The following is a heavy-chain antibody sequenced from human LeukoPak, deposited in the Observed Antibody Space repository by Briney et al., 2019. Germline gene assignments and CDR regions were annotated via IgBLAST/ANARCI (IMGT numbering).Heavy chain of an antibody. D-gene: IGHD2-2*02. V-gene: IGHV1-18*01. Sequence: ASVKVSCKASGYTFTSYSISWVRQAPGQGLEWMGWISAYSGNTNYAQKLQGRVTMTTDTSTSTAYMELRSLRSDDTAVYYCARVVVPAAIYPGEGPDYWGQGTLVTVSS. CDR3: ARVVVPAAIYPGEGPDY. J-gene: IGHJ4*02. CDR2: ISAYSGNT. CDR1: GYTFTSYS.